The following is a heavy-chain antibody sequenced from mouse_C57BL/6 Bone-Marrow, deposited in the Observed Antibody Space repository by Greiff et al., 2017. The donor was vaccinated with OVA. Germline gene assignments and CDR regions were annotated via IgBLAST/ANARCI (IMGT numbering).Heavy chain of an antibody. D-gene: IGHD1-1*01. Sequence: VQLQQSGAELVKPGASVKLSCTASGFNIKDYYMHWVKQRTEQGLEWIGRIDPEDGETKYAPKFQGKATITADTSSNTAYLQLSSQTSEDTAVYYCARSHYYGSSYGFAYWGQGTLVTVSA. CDR3: ARSHYYGSSYGFAY. CDR1: GFNIKDYY. V-gene: IGHV14-2*01. CDR2: IDPEDGET. J-gene: IGHJ3*01.